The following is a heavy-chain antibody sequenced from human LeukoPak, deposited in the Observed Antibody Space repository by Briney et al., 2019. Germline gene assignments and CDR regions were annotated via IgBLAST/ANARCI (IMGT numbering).Heavy chain of an antibody. CDR3: ARRYYGSGSYYNWFDP. J-gene: IGHJ5*02. CDR1: GYSSTSYW. D-gene: IGHD3-10*01. V-gene: IGHV5-51*01. CDR2: IYPGDSDT. Sequence: GESLNISCKGSGYSSTSYWIGWVRQMPGKGLEWMGIIYPGDSDTRYSPSFQGQVTISADKSISTAYLQWSSLKASDTAMYYCARRYYGSGSYYNWFDPWGQGTLVTVSS.